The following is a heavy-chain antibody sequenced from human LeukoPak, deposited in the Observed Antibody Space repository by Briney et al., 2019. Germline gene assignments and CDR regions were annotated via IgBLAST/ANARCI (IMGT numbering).Heavy chain of an antibody. Sequence: GGSLRLSCAASGFTFSSCWMSWVRQAPGKGLEWVANIKQDGSEKYYVDSVKGRFTISRDNAKNSLYLQMNSLRAEDTAVYYCARGTTVTTGAYYYYYMDVWGKGTTVTVSS. CDR1: GFTFSSCW. J-gene: IGHJ6*03. CDR3: ARGTTVTTGAYYYYYMDV. V-gene: IGHV3-7*01. CDR2: IKQDGSEK. D-gene: IGHD4-17*01.